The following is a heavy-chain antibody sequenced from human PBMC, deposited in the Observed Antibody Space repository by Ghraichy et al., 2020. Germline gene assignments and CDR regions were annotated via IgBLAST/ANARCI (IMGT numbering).Heavy chain of an antibody. J-gene: IGHJ4*02. V-gene: IGHV4-39*01. CDR2: IYYSGST. CDR3: ASSRYYYDSSGFY. CDR1: GGSISSSSYY. Sequence: SETLSLTCTVSGGSISSSSYYWGWIRQPPGKGLEWIGSIYYSGSTYYNPSLKSRVTISVDTSKNQFTLKLSSVTAADTAVYYCASSRYYYDSSGFYWGQGTLVTVSS. D-gene: IGHD3-22*01.